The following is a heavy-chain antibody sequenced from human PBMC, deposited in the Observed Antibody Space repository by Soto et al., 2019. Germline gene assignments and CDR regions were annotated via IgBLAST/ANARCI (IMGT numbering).Heavy chain of an antibody. CDR3: ASPYDYIWGSYRSSAFDI. CDR1: GGTFSSYT. D-gene: IGHD3-16*02. V-gene: IGHV1-69*02. Sequence: QVQLVQSGAEVKKPGSSVKVSCKASGGTFSSYTISWVRQAPGQGLEWMGRIIPILGIANYAQKFQGRVTITANKSTSTAYVELSSLRSEDTAVYYCASPYDYIWGSYRSSAFDIWGQGTMVTVSS. CDR2: IIPILGIA. J-gene: IGHJ3*02.